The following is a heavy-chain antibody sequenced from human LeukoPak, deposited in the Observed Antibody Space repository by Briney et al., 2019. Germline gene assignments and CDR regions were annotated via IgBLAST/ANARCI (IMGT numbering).Heavy chain of an antibody. D-gene: IGHD4-17*01. CDR1: GYTFTSYD. CDR2: MNPNSGNT. CDR3: ASAYGDDGGTQVYYYYGMDV. V-gene: IGHV1-8*01. Sequence: ASVKVSCKASGYTFTSYDINWVRQATGQGLEWMGWMNPNSGNTGYAQKFQGRVTMTRNTSISTAYMELSSLRSEDTAVYYCASAYGDDGGTQVYYYYGMDVWGQGTTVTVSS. J-gene: IGHJ6*02.